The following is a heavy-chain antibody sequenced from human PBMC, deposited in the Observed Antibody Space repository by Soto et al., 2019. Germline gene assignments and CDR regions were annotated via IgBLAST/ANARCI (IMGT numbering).Heavy chain of an antibody. J-gene: IGHJ6*02. V-gene: IGHV3-21*01. D-gene: IGHD2-21*02. CDR2: IGTTITYI. CDR1: GFTFGTFT. CDR3: ARVMCGDCSSYYYYSMDV. Sequence: PGGSLRLSCAASGFTFGTFTMSWVRQAPGKGLEWVSSIGTTITYIYYADSVRGRFTISRDNAKNSLYLQMNSLRAEDTAVYFCARVMCGDCSSYYYYSMDVWGQGTTVTVSS.